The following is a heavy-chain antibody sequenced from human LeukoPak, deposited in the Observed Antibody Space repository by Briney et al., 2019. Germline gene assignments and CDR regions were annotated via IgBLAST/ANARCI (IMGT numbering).Heavy chain of an antibody. D-gene: IGHD2-8*01. CDR3: ARGSRMGPYYMYV. CDR2: INPSGGST. CDR1: GYTFTSYY. J-gene: IGHJ6*03. V-gene: IGHV1-46*01. Sequence: ASVKVSCKASGYTFTSYYMHWVRQAPGPGLEWMGIINPSGGSTSYAQKFQGRVTMTRDTSTSTVYMELSRLRSEDTAVYYCARGSRMGPYYMYVCGKGTRILVS.